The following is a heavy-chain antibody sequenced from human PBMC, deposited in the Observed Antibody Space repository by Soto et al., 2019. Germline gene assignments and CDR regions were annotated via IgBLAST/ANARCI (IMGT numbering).Heavy chain of an antibody. Sequence: PGGSLRLSCSASGFTFSSYAMHWVRQAPGKGLEYVSAISSNGGSTYYADSVKGRFTISRDNSKNTLYLQMSSLRAEDTAVYYSGSTNYNPSLKSRVTISVDTSKNQFSLKLSSVTAADTAVYYCARKGDSGYYYKGPAPGDYYYGMDVWGQGTTVTVSS. V-gene: IGHV3-64D*08. D-gene: IGHD3-10*01. CDR1: GFTFSSYA. CDR2: ISSNGGST. CDR3: GSTNYNPSLKSRVTISVDTSKNQFSLKLSSVTAADTAVYYCARKGDSGYYYKGPAPGDYYYGMDV. J-gene: IGHJ6*02.